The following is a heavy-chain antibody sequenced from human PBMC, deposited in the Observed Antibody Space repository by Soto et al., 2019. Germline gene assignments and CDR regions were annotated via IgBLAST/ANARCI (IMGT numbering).Heavy chain of an antibody. D-gene: IGHD6-19*01. CDR1: GFPFSNAW. J-gene: IGHJ6*02. Sequence: GGSLRLSCAASGFPFSNAWMNWVRQAPGKGLEWVGRIKSKTDGGTTDYAAPVKGGFTISRDDSKNTLYLQMNSLKTEDTAVYYCTTAKSVAGNYYYYYGMDVWGQGTTVTVSS. CDR2: IKSKTDGGTT. V-gene: IGHV3-15*07. CDR3: TTAKSVAGNYYYYYGMDV.